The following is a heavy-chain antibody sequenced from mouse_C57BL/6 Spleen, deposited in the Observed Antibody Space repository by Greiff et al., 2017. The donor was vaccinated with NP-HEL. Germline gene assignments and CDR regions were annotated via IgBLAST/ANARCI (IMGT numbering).Heavy chain of an antibody. D-gene: IGHD2-5*01. CDR2: IDPNSGGT. CDR3: ARRSDYSNRTGDYAMDY. Sequence: VQLQQSGAELVKPGASVKLSCKASGYTFTSYWMHWVKQRPGRGLEWIGRIDPNSGGTKYNEQFKSKATLTVNKPSSTAYMQLSSLTSEDSAVYYCARRSDYSNRTGDYAMDYWGQGTSVTVSS. J-gene: IGHJ4*01. CDR1: GYTFTSYW. V-gene: IGHV1-72*01.